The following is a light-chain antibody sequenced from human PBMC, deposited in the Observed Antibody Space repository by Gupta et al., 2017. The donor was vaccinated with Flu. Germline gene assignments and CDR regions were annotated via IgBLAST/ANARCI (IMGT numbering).Light chain of an antibody. V-gene: IGLV2-18*02. Sequence: VTISCTGTSSDVGSYNRVSWYRQPPGTAPKLRIYEVSRRPSGVPDRFSGSKSGNTASLTISGLQAEDEADYYCSSYTSSSTPVVFGGGTKLTVL. J-gene: IGLJ2*01. CDR3: SSYTSSSTPVV. CDR1: SSDVGSYNR. CDR2: EVS.